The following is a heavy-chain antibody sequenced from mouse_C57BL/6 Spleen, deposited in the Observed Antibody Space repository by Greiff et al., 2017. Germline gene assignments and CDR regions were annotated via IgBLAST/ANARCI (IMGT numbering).Heavy chain of an antibody. D-gene: IGHD2-4*01. Sequence: EVKLEESGGGLVKPGGSLKLSCAASGFTFSDYGMHWVRQAPEKGLEWVAYISSGSSTIYYADTVKGRFTISRDNAKNTLFLQMTSLRSEDTAMYYCARLYYDSLGYFDVWGTGTTVTVSS. CDR1: GFTFSDYG. J-gene: IGHJ1*03. CDR3: ARLYYDSLGYFDV. CDR2: ISSGSSTI. V-gene: IGHV5-17*01.